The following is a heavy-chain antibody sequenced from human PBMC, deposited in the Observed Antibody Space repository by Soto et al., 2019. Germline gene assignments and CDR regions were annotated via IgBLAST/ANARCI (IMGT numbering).Heavy chain of an antibody. CDR2: VNGDGSSK. Sequence: EVQLVESGGGLVQPGGSLRLSCAASGFTFSNYWMHWVRQAPGKGLVWVSRVNGDGSSKFYADSVKGRFTISRDNAKNTVYLQMNSLRAEDTAVYYCARDNWNTVWGQGTMVTVSS. CDR3: ARDNWNTV. J-gene: IGHJ3*01. V-gene: IGHV3-74*01. CDR1: GFTFSNYW. D-gene: IGHD1-20*01.